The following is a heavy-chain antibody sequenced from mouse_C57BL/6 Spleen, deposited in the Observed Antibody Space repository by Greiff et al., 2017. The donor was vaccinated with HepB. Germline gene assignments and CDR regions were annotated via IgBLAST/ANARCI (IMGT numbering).Heavy chain of an antibody. J-gene: IGHJ1*03. V-gene: IGHV1-69*01. D-gene: IGHD1-1*01. Sequence: QVQLQQPGAELVMPGASVKLSCKASGYTFTSYWMHWVKQRPGQGLEWIGEIDPSDSYTNYNQKFKGKSTLTVDKSSSTAYMQLSSLTSEDSAFYYCFCYYGSSYVFDVWGTGTTVTVSS. CDR3: FCYYGSSYVFDV. CDR1: GYTFTSYW. CDR2: IDPSDSYT.